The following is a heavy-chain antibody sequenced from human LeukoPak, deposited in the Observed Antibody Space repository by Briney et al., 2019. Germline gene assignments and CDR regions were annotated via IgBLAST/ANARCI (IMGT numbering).Heavy chain of an antibody. V-gene: IGHV1-18*01. CDR2: ISAYNGNT. D-gene: IGHD3-9*01. CDR1: GYTFTSYG. J-gene: IGHJ6*03. CDR3: ARGQRNYDILTGYYYYYYYMDV. Sequence: GASVKVSCKASGYTFTSYGISWVRQAPGQGLEWMGWISAYNGNTNYAQKFQGRVTMTTDTSTSTAYMELRSLRSDDTAVYYCARGQRNYDILTGYYYYYYYMDVWGKGTTVTVSS.